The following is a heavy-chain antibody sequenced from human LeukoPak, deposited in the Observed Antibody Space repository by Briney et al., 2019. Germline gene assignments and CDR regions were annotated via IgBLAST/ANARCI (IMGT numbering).Heavy chain of an antibody. CDR3: AKDEGSSWYPPSYYYGMDV. CDR2: ISGSGGST. V-gene: IGHV3-23*01. Sequence: GGSLRLSCAASGFTFSSCAMSWVRQAPGKGLEWVSAISGSGGSTYYADSVKGRFTISRDNSKNTLYLQMNSLRAEDTAVYYCAKDEGSSWYPPSYYYGMDVWGQGTTVTVSS. CDR1: GFTFSSCA. J-gene: IGHJ6*02. D-gene: IGHD6-13*01.